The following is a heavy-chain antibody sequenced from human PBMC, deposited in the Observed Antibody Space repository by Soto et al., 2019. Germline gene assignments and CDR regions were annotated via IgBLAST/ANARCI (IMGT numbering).Heavy chain of an antibody. CDR1: GYTFTSYA. J-gene: IGHJ6*02. CDR2: INAGNGNT. D-gene: IGHD2-15*01. Sequence: ASVKVSCKASGYTFTSYAMHWVRQAPGQRLEWMGWINAGNGNTKYSQKFQGRVTITRDTSASTAYMELSSLRSEDTAVYYCAIGYCSGGSCYSGLHYYYYYGMDVWGQGTTVTVSS. CDR3: AIGYCSGGSCYSGLHYYYYYGMDV. V-gene: IGHV1-3*01.